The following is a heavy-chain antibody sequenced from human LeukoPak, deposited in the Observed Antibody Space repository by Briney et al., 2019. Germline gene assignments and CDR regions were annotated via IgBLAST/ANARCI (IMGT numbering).Heavy chain of an antibody. CDR1: GLTFDYYD. Sequence: PGGSLRLSCAASGLTFDYYDMFWVRQAPGRGLECVSLISWDGASTKYADSVKGRFTISRDNSKNSLYLQMNSLRTNDTALYYCANRPTPGYSSSWYIVHWGQGTLVTASS. CDR2: ISWDGAST. CDR3: ANRPTPGYSSSWYIVH. J-gene: IGHJ4*02. V-gene: IGHV3-43*01. D-gene: IGHD6-13*01.